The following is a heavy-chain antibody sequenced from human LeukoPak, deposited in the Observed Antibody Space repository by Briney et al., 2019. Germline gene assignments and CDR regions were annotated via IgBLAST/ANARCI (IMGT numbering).Heavy chain of an antibody. D-gene: IGHD1-7*01. Sequence: GGALRLSCAPSGFTFSISAMTGVGQAPGKGREWVALINYSGSNAYYADSVRGRLTISRDSSKSMLYLQMDSLRAEDTAIYYCARDIELSTWGQGTMVSV. CDR2: INYSGSNA. V-gene: IGHV3-23*01. CDR1: GFTFSISA. CDR3: ARDIELST. J-gene: IGHJ3*01.